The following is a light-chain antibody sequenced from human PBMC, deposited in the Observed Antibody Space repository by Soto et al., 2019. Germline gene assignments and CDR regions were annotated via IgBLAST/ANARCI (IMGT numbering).Light chain of an antibody. CDR2: DAS. J-gene: IGKJ4*01. Sequence: DIQMTQSPSSLSASIGDRVTISCQASQHIDDYVNWYRQKPGKAPKVLIYDASTLETGVPSRFSGSGSGTEFTFTISSLQPEDVATYYCQQYDNLRLSFGGGTKVDIK. V-gene: IGKV1-33*01. CDR3: QQYDNLRLS. CDR1: QHIDDY.